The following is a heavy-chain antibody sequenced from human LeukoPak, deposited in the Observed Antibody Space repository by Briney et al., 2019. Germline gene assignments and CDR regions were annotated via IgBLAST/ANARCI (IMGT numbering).Heavy chain of an antibody. Sequence: GASVKVSCKASGYTFTDDYVHWVRQAPGQRLEWMGIIKPSGGDTSYAQTFQGRVFMTRDTSTSTVYMELSSLKSEDTAVYYCARVRDGYNDAYDIWGQGTMVTVSS. V-gene: IGHV1-46*01. CDR3: ARVRDGYNDAYDI. CDR1: GYTFTDDY. J-gene: IGHJ3*02. CDR2: IKPSGGDT. D-gene: IGHD5-24*01.